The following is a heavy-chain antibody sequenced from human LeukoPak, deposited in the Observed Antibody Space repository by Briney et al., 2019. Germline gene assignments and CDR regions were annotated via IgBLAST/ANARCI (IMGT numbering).Heavy chain of an antibody. D-gene: IGHD3-9*01. J-gene: IGHJ3*02. V-gene: IGHV3-74*01. CDR2: INTDGSST. CDR1: GFTFSSYW. Sequence: PGGSLRLSCAASGFTFSSYWMHWVRQAPGKGLGWVSHINTDGSSTNYADSVRGRFTISRDNAKNTLHLQMNSLRAEDTAVYYCARWLEDIFACYSGAAFDIWGQGTMVTVSS. CDR3: ARWLEDIFACYSGAAFDI.